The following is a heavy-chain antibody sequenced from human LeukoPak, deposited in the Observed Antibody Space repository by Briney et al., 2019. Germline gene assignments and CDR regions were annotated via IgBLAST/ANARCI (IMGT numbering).Heavy chain of an antibody. D-gene: IGHD3-3*01. CDR2: INYSGST. Sequence: TQTLSLTCTVSGGSISSGGHYWSWIRQHPGKGLEWIGYINYSGSTYYNPSLKSRVTISVDTSQNQFSLKLSSVTAADTAVYYCARDEAIFGAGYYYGMDVWGQGTTVTVSS. J-gene: IGHJ6*02. CDR3: ARDEAIFGAGYYYGMDV. V-gene: IGHV4-31*03. CDR1: GGSISSGGHY.